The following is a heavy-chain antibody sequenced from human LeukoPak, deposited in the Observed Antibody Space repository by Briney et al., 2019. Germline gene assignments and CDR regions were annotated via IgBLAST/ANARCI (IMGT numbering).Heavy chain of an antibody. V-gene: IGHV3-23*01. CDR2: ISGSGVST. CDR1: GGSFSGYY. CDR3: AKDTGSGYDYFSYYFDY. J-gene: IGHJ4*02. Sequence: PSETLSLTCAVYGGSFSGYYWSWIRQPPGKGLEWISAISGSGVSTYYADSVKGRFTISRDNSKNTLYLQINSLRAEDTAVYYCAKDTGSGYDYFSYYFDYWGQGTLVTVSS. D-gene: IGHD5-12*01.